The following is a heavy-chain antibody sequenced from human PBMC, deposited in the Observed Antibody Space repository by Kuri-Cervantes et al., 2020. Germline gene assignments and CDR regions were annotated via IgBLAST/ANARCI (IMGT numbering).Heavy chain of an antibody. V-gene: IGHV3-11*01. CDR2: ISSSGSTI. J-gene: IGHJ5*02. Sequence: SLKISCAASGCTFSDYYMSWIRQAPGKGLEWVSYISSSGSTIYYADSVKCRFTISRDNAKNSLYLQMNSLRAEDTAVYYCARDSIYSNHFGGGANWFDPWGQGTLVTVSS. CDR3: ARDSIYSNHFGGGANWFDP. CDR1: GCTFSDYY. D-gene: IGHD4-11*01.